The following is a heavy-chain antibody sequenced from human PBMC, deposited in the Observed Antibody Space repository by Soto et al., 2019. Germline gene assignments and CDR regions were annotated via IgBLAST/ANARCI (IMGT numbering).Heavy chain of an antibody. CDR3: AHSLGYGAYYYYGMDV. D-gene: IGHD4-17*01. CDR2: IYWNDDK. CDR1: GFSLSTSGMC. J-gene: IGHJ6*02. Sequence: SGPTLVNPTQTLTLTCTFSGFSLSTSGMCVSWIRQPPGKALEWLALIYWNDDKRYSPSLKSRLTITKDTSKNQVVLTMTNMDPVDTATYYCAHSLGYGAYYYYGMDVWGQGTTVTVSS. V-gene: IGHV2-5*08.